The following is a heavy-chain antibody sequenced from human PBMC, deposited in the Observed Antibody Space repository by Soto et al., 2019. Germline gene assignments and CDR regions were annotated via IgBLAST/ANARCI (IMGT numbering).Heavy chain of an antibody. Sequence: EVQLLESGGGLVQPGGSLRLSCAASGFTFSSYAMSWVRQAPGKGLEWVSAISGSGGSTYYADSVKGRFTISRDNSKNTLYLQMNSLRAEDTAVYYCAKTADSSGWYNYYYYYGMDVWGQGTTVTVSS. J-gene: IGHJ6*02. D-gene: IGHD6-19*01. CDR2: ISGSGGST. CDR1: GFTFSSYA. CDR3: AKTADSSGWYNYYYYYGMDV. V-gene: IGHV3-23*01.